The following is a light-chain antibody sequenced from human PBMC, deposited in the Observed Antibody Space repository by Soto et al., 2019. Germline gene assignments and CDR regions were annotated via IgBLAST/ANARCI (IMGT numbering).Light chain of an antibody. CDR3: QQYNNWPWT. CDR1: LSVSSN. CDR2: GAS. Sequence: EIVMTQSPATLSVSPGERATLSCRASLSVSSNLAWYQQKPGQAPRLLIYGASTRVTGIPARFSGSGSGTEFTLTISSLQSEDFAVYYRQQYNNWPWTFGQGTKVEIK. V-gene: IGKV3-15*01. J-gene: IGKJ1*01.